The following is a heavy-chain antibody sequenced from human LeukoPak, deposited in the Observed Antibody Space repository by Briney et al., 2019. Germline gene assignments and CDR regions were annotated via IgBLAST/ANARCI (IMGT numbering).Heavy chain of an antibody. D-gene: IGHD3-3*01. CDR1: GLTFSSHE. V-gene: IGHV3-48*03. CDR3: ASSFLILDY. CDR2: ISSSGTTI. J-gene: IGHJ4*02. Sequence: PGGSLRLSCAASGLTFSSHEINWVRQAPGKGLEWVPYISSSGTTIYYADSVKGRFTISRDNAKNSVYLQMNSLRAEDTAVYYCASSFLILDYWGQGTLVIVSS.